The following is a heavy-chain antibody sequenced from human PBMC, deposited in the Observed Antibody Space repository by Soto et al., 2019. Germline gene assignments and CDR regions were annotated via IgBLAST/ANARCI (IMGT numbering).Heavy chain of an antibody. D-gene: IGHD6-6*01. CDR2: ISSSSSYI. Sequence: SGGSLRLSCAASGFTFSSYSMNWVRQAPGKGLEWVSSISSSSSYIYYADSVKGRFTISRDNAKNSLYLQMNSLRAEDTAVYYCARNLEYSSSRDGFDIWGQGTMVTVSS. J-gene: IGHJ3*02. CDR3: ARNLEYSSSRDGFDI. CDR1: GFTFSSYS. V-gene: IGHV3-21*01.